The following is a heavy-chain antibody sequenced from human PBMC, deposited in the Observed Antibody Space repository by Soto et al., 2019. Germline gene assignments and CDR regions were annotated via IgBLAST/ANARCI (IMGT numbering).Heavy chain of an antibody. Sequence: GSLRLSCAASELTFSSYGMNWVRQAPGKGLEWVSAISSSTSFIHYADSVKGRFTISRDNAKNSLDLQMNSLRDEDTVMYYCAGAHSDRIGFYFDYWRQGNLVTFS. V-gene: IGHV3-21*01. CDR1: ELTFSSYG. CDR2: ISSSTSFI. D-gene: IGHD3-22*01. J-gene: IGHJ4*02. CDR3: AGAHSDRIGFYFDY.